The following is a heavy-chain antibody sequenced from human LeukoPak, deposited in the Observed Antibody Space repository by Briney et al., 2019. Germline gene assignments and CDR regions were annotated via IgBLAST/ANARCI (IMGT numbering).Heavy chain of an antibody. V-gene: IGHV4-34*01. CDR2: INHSGST. D-gene: IGHD3-9*01. Sequence: PSETLSLTCAVYGRSFSGYYWSWIRQTPGKGLEWIGEINHSGSTNYNPSLKSRVTISVDTSKNQFSLKLSSVTAADTAVYYCARVSYYDILTGYYNASAHFDYWGQGTLVTVSS. CDR1: GRSFSGYY. CDR3: ARVSYYDILTGYYNASAHFDY. J-gene: IGHJ4*02.